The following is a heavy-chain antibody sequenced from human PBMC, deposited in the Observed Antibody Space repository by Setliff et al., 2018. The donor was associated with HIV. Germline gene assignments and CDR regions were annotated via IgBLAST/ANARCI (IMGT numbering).Heavy chain of an antibody. CDR3: ARYRYYYDSSGYGRWFDP. CDR1: GGSFSGYD. CDR2: INHSGST. D-gene: IGHD3-22*01. J-gene: IGHJ5*02. V-gene: IGHV4-34*01. Sequence: SETLSLTCAVYGGSFSGYDWGWIRQPPGKGLEWIGEINHSGSTNYNPSLKSRVTISVDTSENQFSLRLNSVTAADTAVYYCARYRYYYDSSGYGRWFDPWGQGTLVTVSS.